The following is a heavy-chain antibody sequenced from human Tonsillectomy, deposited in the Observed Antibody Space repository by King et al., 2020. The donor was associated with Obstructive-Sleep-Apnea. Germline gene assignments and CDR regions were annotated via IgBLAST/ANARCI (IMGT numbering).Heavy chain of an antibody. Sequence: DVQLVESGAEVKKPGESLKISCKGSGYSFTSHWIGWVRQMPGKGLEWMGIIYPGDSDTRYSPSFQGQVTISADKSISSAYLHWSSLKASDTALYFCAGKGVVVAADAFDLWGQGTMVTVSS. D-gene: IGHD2-15*01. CDR3: AGKGVVVAADAFDL. CDR1: GYSFTSHW. V-gene: IGHV5-51*01. J-gene: IGHJ3*01. CDR2: IYPGDSDT.